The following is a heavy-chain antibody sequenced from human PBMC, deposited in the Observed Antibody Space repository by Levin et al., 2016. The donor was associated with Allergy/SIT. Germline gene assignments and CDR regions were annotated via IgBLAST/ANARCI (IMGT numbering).Heavy chain of an antibody. CDR3: VRGETLGATPGFDY. CDR2: ISGSGGTT. J-gene: IGHJ4*02. D-gene: IGHD1-26*01. Sequence: GESLKISCAASGFTFSSHAMSWVRQAPGKGLEWVSGISGSGGTTYYADSVKGRFTISRDNSKNTLYLQMNSLRAEDTAVYYCVRGETLGATPGFDYWGQGSLVTVSS. V-gene: IGHV3-23*01. CDR1: GFTFSSHA.